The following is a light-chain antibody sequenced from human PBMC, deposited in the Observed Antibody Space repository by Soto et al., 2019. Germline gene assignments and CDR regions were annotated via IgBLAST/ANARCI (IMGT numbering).Light chain of an antibody. J-gene: IGLJ1*01. Sequence: QSALTQPASVSGSPGQSIAISCTGTSSDVGAYNYVSGYQQHPGKAPKLMIFDVTNRPSGVSDRFSGSKSGNTASLTTSGLQAEDEADYYCSSYTSSSTYVFGTGTQLTVL. CDR1: SSDVGAYNY. CDR2: DVT. V-gene: IGLV2-14*03. CDR3: SSYTSSSTYV.